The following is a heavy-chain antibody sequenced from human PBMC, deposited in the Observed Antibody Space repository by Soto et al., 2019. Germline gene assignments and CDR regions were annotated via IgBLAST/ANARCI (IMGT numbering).Heavy chain of an antibody. V-gene: IGHV3-7*03. Sequence: EVQLVESGGGLVQPGGSLTLSCAASGFIFSSYWMSWVRQAPGKGLEWVANIKQDGSEKYYVDSVKGRFTISRDNAKNSLFLQMNSLRAEDTALYYCARNPPCSSTICSFYGMDVWGQGTTVTVSS. CDR3: ARNPPCSSTICSFYGMDV. J-gene: IGHJ6*02. D-gene: IGHD2-2*01. CDR2: IKQDGSEK. CDR1: GFIFSSYW.